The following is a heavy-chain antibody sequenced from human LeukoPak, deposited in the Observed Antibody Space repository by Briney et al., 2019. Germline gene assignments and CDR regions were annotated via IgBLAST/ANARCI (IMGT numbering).Heavy chain of an antibody. D-gene: IGHD6-19*01. CDR2: IYTSGST. V-gene: IGHV4-4*07. J-gene: IGHJ4*02. CDR3: ARGSSGWYPHYYFDY. CDR1: GGSISSYY. Sequence: SETLSLTCTVSGGSISSYYWSWIRQPAGKGLEWIGRIYTSGSTNYNPSLKSRVTISVDTSKNQFSLKLSSVTAADTAVYYCARGSSGWYPHYYFDYWGQGNLVTVSS.